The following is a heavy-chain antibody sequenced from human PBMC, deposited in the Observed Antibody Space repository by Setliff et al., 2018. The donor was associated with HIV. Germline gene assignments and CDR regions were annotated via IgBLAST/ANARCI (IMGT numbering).Heavy chain of an antibody. Sequence: HPGGSLRLSCAVSGFTFSNYWMSWVRQAPGKGLEWVANIKQDGSDKQYVDSVKGRFIISRDNTKNSLYLQMNSLRAEDTAVYYCARDRAAGRISAGGIFHWGQGTLVTVSS. D-gene: IGHD6-13*01. V-gene: IGHV3-7*03. J-gene: IGHJ4*02. CDR1: GFTFSNYW. CDR2: IKQDGSDK. CDR3: ARDRAAGRISAGGIFH.